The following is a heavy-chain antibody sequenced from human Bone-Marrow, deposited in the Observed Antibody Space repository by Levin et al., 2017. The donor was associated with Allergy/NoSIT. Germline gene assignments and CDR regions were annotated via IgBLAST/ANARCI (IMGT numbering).Heavy chain of an antibody. CDR2: ISTASSYI. J-gene: IGHJ6*02. V-gene: IGHV3-21*01. CDR1: GFTFRTYS. CDR3: ARRTRYYYGMDV. D-gene: IGHD3/OR15-3a*01. Sequence: GESLKISCAASGFTFRTYSMNWVRQAPGKGLEWVSSISTASSYIGYADSVKGRFTISRDNAKNSLWLQMNSLRAEDTAVYYCARRTRYYYGMDVWGQGTTVIVSS.